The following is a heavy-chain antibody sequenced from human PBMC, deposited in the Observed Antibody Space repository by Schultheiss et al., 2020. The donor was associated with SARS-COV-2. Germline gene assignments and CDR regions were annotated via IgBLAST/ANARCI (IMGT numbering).Heavy chain of an antibody. CDR3: ARAARVEQLFSVRGGHLDY. CDR1: GSSISGYF. Sequence: SETLSLTCTVSGSSISGYFWTWIRQPPGKGLEQMGNIYYTGITKYSPSLKSRITISVDTSKKQFSLRLGSVTAADTAVYYCARAARVEQLFSVRGGHLDYWGRGTQVTVS. D-gene: IGHD3-10*01. CDR2: IYYTGIT. J-gene: IGHJ4*02. V-gene: IGHV4-59*01.